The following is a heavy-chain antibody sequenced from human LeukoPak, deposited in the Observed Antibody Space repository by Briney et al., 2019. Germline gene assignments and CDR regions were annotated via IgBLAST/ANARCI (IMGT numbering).Heavy chain of an antibody. D-gene: IGHD3-10*01. CDR2: IYTSGST. Sequence: SETLSLTCTVSGGSISSYYWSWIRQPAGKGLEWIGRIYTSGSTNYNPSLKSRVTMSVDTSKNQFSLKLSSVTAADTAVYYCARDAYGSGSYYSDYWGQGTLVTVSS. J-gene: IGHJ4*02. CDR3: ARDAYGSGSYYSDY. V-gene: IGHV4-4*07. CDR1: GGSISSYY.